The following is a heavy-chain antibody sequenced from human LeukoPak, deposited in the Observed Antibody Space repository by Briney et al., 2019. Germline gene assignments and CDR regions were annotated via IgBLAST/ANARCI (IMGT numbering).Heavy chain of an antibody. CDR3: ARARGNQVNLALNYYYYIDV. D-gene: IGHD3-10*01. CDR1: GYTFTSYD. CDR2: VNPNSGNT. Sequence: GASVKVSCKVSGYTFTSYDINWVRQATGQGLEWMGWVNPNSGNTGYAPKFQGRVTMTSNTSISTAYMELSSLKSEDTAVYYCARARGNQVNLALNYYYYIDVWGKGTTVTISS. V-gene: IGHV1-8*01. J-gene: IGHJ6*03.